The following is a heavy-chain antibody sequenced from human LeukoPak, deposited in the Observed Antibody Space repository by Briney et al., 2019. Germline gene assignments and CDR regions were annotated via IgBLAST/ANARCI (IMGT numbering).Heavy chain of an antibody. D-gene: IGHD6-6*01. CDR2: ISGSGGST. CDR1: GFTFSSYA. CDR3: AKGTARPLNYFDY. Sequence: GGSLRLSCAASGFTFSSYAMSWVRKAPGKGLEWVSAISGSGGSTYYADSVKGRFTISRDNTKNTLYLQMNSLRAEDTAVYYCAKGTARPLNYFDYWGQGALVTVSS. V-gene: IGHV3-23*01. J-gene: IGHJ4*02.